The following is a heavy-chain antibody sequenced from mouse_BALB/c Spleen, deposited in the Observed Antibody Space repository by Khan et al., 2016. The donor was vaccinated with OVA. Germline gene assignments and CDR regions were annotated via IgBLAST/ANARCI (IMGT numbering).Heavy chain of an antibody. J-gene: IGHJ4*01. Sequence: EVQLVESGGGLVKPGGSLKLSCAASGFAFNTYDMSWVRQTPEKRLEWVATISSGGSYTYYPDSVKGRFTVSRDNARNTLYLQMSSLRSEDTALFYCARHRHYYGSDYYYARDYWGQGPSVTVSS. CDR1: GFAFNTYD. CDR2: ISSGGSYT. D-gene: IGHD1-1*01. V-gene: IGHV5-9*02. CDR3: ARHRHYYGSDYYYARDY.